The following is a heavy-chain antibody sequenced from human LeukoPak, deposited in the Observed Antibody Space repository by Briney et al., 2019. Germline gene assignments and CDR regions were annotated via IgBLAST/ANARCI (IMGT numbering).Heavy chain of an antibody. V-gene: IGHV4-59*12. J-gene: IGHJ4*02. Sequence: SETLSLTCSVSGGSITGYSWSWIRQTPGKGLEWIGYIYYNGDTNYNPSLKSRVTMSVDTSKNQFSLKLSSVTAADTAVYYCARIKTDSSGYYRYFDYWGQGTLVTVSS. D-gene: IGHD3-22*01. CDR2: IYYNGDT. CDR3: ARIKTDSSGYYRYFDY. CDR1: GGSITGYS.